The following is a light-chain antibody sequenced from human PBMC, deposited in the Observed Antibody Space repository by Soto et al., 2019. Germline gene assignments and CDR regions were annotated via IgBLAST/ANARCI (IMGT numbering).Light chain of an antibody. CDR1: QSVSNNY. V-gene: IGKV3-11*01. Sequence: EIVLTQSPATLSLSPGERATLSCRASQSVSNNYLAWYQQKPGQAPRLLIYDASDRATGVPARFSGSGSGTDFTLTISSLEPEDFAVYYCQHRSNWPPVITFGGGTKVDI. CDR2: DAS. CDR3: QHRSNWPPVIT. J-gene: IGKJ4*01.